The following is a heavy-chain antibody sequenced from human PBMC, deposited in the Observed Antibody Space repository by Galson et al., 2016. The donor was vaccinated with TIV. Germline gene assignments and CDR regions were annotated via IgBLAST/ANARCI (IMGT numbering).Heavy chain of an antibody. CDR1: GYTFTEYY. Sequence: SVKVSCKASGYTFTEYYIHWVRQAPGQGLEWMGWINPNSGGTMYAQKFQGWVTMTRDTSLTTAYMELSRLKSDDTAVYYCAKIGQEHDAFDIWGQGTMVTVFS. V-gene: IGHV1-2*04. J-gene: IGHJ3*02. CDR2: INPNSGGT. CDR3: AKIGQEHDAFDI. D-gene: IGHD1/OR15-1a*01.